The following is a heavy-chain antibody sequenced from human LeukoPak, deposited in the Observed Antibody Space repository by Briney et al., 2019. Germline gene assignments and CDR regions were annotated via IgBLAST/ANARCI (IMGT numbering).Heavy chain of an antibody. CDR3: IHYGSGSYSTDY. V-gene: IGHV3-73*01. CDR2: IRSKGNKYAT. CDR1: GFTFSGAD. Sequence: GGSLRLSCATSGFTFSGADMHWVRQVSGKGLEWVGRIRSKGNKYATEYAASVKGRFTISRDDSKNTAYLQMNSLKTEDTAVYYCIHYGSGSYSTDYRGQGTQVTVPS. D-gene: IGHD3-10*01. J-gene: IGHJ4*02.